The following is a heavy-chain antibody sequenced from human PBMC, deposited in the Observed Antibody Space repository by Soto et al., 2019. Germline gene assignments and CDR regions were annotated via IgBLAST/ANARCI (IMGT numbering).Heavy chain of an antibody. J-gene: IGHJ4*02. CDR2: IHPTDGST. D-gene: IGHD6-13*01. CDR1: GYNFASNH. V-gene: IGHV1-46*01. CDR3: VRDRIGSWTFDY. Sequence: QVQLVQSGAEVKEPGASVKVSCKASGYNFASNHMHWVRQIPGQGLEWMGIIHPTDGSTSYAQRFRGRITLNRDAPTKTDYMELRGLTSEDTALYYCVRDRIGSWTFDYWGQGTLLTVSS.